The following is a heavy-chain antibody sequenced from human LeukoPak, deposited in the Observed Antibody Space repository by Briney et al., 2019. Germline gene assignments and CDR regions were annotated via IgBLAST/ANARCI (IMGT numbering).Heavy chain of an antibody. D-gene: IGHD2-2*01. CDR2: ISYDGSNK. Sequence: GGSLRLSCAASGFTFSSYAMHWVRQAPGKGLEWVAVISYDGSNKCYADSVKGRFTISRDNSKNTLYLQMNSLRAEDTAVYYCASPTRYCSSTSCVRVWLSSWGQGTLVTVSS. J-gene: IGHJ5*02. CDR1: GFTFSSYA. CDR3: ASPTRYCSSTSCVRVWLSS. V-gene: IGHV3-30-3*01.